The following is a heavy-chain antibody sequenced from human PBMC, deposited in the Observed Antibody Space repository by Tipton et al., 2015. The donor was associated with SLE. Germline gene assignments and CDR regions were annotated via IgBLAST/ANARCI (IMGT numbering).Heavy chain of an antibody. V-gene: IGHV1-46*01. D-gene: IGHD6-13*01. J-gene: IGHJ4*02. CDR2: INPSAGST. Sequence: QSGPEVKKPGASVKVSCKASGYTFTSYYMHWVRQAPGQGLEWMGIINPSAGSTSYAQKFQGRVTMTRDTSTSTVYMELSSLRSEVRAVYFGARDGGSSSYIDYGGQGSLVTVSS. CDR3: ARDGGSSSYIDY. CDR1: GYTFTSYY.